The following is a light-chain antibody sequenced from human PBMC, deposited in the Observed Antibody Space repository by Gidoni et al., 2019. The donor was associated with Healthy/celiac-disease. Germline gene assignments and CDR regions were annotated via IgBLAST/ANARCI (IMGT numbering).Light chain of an antibody. J-gene: IGKJ2*01. CDR2: AAS. CDR3: QQSYSTPYT. Sequence: DIQMTQSPYSLSACVGDRVTITCRASQSISSYLNWYQQKPGKAPKLLIYAASSLQSGVPSRFSGSGSGTDFTLTISSLQSEDFATYYCQQSYSTPYTFGQGTKLEIK. CDR1: QSISSY. V-gene: IGKV1-39*01.